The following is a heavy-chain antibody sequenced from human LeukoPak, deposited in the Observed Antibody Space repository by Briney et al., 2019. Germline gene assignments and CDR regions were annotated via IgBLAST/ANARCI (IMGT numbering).Heavy chain of an antibody. Sequence: GGSLRLSCAASGFTFSTYWMHWVRHAPGKGLVWVSRINSDGSSTNYADSVKGRFTISRDNSKNSLYLQMNSLRTEDTALYYCAKDPPGEEDYGDYQGPFGYWGQGTLVTVSS. CDR3: AKDPPGEEDYGDYQGPFGY. J-gene: IGHJ4*02. V-gene: IGHV3-74*01. CDR1: GFTFSTYW. CDR2: INSDGSST. D-gene: IGHD4-17*01.